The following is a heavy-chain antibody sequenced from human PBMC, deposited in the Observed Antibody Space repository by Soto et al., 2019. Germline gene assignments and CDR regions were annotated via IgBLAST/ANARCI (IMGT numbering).Heavy chain of an antibody. D-gene: IGHD2-2*01. CDR1: GFTFSSYS. CDR2: ISSSSSYI. CDR3: ARDLWTANNKPAPHSMDV. J-gene: IGHJ6*02. Sequence: GGSLRLSCAASGFTFSSYSMNWVRQAPGKGLEWVSSISSSSSYIYYADSVKGRFTISRDNAKNSLYLQMNSLRAEDTAVYYCARDLWTANNKPAPHSMDVWGQGTTVTVSS. V-gene: IGHV3-21*01.